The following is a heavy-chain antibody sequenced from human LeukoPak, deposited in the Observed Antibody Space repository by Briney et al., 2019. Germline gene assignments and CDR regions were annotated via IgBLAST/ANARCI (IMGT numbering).Heavy chain of an antibody. V-gene: IGHV6-1*01. J-gene: IGHJ4*02. CDR2: TYYRSKWYF. D-gene: IGHD6-19*01. CDR1: GDSISSINGA. Sequence: SQTLSLTCAISGDSISSINGAWNWIRQPPSRGLEWLGRTYYRSKWYFDYEESLKGRITIDPDTSKNQFSVHLSSVTPEDTAVYYCARDEGNTGWYTFDYWGQGTLVTVSS. CDR3: ARDEGNTGWYTFDY.